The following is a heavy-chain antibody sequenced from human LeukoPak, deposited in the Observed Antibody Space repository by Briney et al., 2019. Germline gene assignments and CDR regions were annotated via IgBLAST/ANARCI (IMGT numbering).Heavy chain of an antibody. CDR3: ATIPYNVDTAMVGGYYYYGMDV. Sequence: ASVTVSCKVSGYTLTELSMHWVRQAPGKGLEWMGGFDPEGGETIYAQKFQGRVTMTEDTSTDTAYMELSSLRSEDTAVYYCATIPYNVDTAMVGGYYYYGMDVWGQGTTVTVSS. D-gene: IGHD5-18*01. J-gene: IGHJ6*02. V-gene: IGHV1-24*01. CDR2: FDPEGGET. CDR1: GYTLTELS.